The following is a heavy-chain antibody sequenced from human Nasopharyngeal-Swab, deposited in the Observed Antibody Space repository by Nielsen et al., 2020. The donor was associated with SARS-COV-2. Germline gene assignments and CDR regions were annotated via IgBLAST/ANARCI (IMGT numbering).Heavy chain of an antibody. D-gene: IGHD7-27*01. CDR3: ARDATGDEYFDY. V-gene: IGHV1-2*02. CDR2: MNPKSGVT. Sequence: WVGQAPGQGLEWMGWMNPKSGVTSYAQKFQGRVTTTWDTSTSTAYMELSRLRSDDTAVYYCARDATGDEYFDYWGQGTLVTVSS. J-gene: IGHJ4*02.